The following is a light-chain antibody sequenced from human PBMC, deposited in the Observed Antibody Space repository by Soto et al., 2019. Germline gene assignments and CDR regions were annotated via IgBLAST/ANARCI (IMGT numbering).Light chain of an antibody. CDR2: KAS. Sequence: DIQMTQSPYTLSASVGASVTITCRASQRVNSWWDWYQQKSGKDPNLLIYKASSLENGVPSRFSGSGSGRELTLTISSLQPDDFATYYCEQYDDYRTFGQGTKVDI. J-gene: IGKJ1*01. CDR3: EQYDDYRT. V-gene: IGKV1-5*03. CDR1: QRVNSW.